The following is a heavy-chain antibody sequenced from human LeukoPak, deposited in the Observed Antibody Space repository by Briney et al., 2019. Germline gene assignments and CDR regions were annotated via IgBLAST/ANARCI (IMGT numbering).Heavy chain of an antibody. V-gene: IGHV4-30-2*01. CDR3: ARETMVTHGWFDP. D-gene: IGHD4/OR15-4a*01. CDR2: SYHSGST. CDR1: GGSISSGGYS. Sequence: SQTLSLTCAGSGGSISSGGYSWSWIRQPPGKVLEWIGYSYHSGSTYYNPSLKSRVHISVDRSKNQCPLKMSSVTAADTAVYYCARETMVTHGWFDPWGQGTVVTVSS. J-gene: IGHJ5*02.